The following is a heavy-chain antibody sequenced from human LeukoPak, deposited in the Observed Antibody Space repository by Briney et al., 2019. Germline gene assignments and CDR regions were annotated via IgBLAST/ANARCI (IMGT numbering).Heavy chain of an antibody. J-gene: IGHJ4*02. Sequence: GGSLRLSCAASGFTFSSYAMSWVRQAPGKGLEWVSGISGSDGSTYYADSVKGRFIISRDNSKNTLYLQMNSLRAEDTAVYYCAKRFFCSSTSCYSFDFWGQGTLVTVSS. CDR1: GFTFSSYA. V-gene: IGHV3-23*01. D-gene: IGHD2-2*02. CDR2: ISGSDGST. CDR3: AKRFFCSSTSCYSFDF.